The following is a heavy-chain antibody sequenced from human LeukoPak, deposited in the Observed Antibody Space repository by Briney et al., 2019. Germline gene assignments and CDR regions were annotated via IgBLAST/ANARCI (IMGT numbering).Heavy chain of an antibody. V-gene: IGHV3-53*01. CDR3: ARVWELSFDY. CDR2: IYSAGST. CDR1: GFTVTTDH. Sequence: PGGSLRLSCAASGFTVTTDHISWVRQAAGKGLECVSVIYSAGSTSHADSVKGRFTISRDNSKNTVHLQMNSLRAEDTAVYYCARVWELSFDYWGQGTLVTVSS. J-gene: IGHJ4*02. D-gene: IGHD1-26*01.